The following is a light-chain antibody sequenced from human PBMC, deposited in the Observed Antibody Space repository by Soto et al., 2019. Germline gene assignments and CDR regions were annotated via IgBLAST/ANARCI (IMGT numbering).Light chain of an antibody. Sequence: DIQMTQSPSSLSASVGDRVAITCRASHNINTYLNWYQQRPGKAPRLLIYAASSVQGGVPSRFSGSGSGTDFTLTISSLQPEDFATYYCQLSDSSLTFGQGRLLAIK. J-gene: IGKJ5*01. CDR3: QLSDSSLT. CDR2: AAS. V-gene: IGKV1-39*01. CDR1: HNINTY.